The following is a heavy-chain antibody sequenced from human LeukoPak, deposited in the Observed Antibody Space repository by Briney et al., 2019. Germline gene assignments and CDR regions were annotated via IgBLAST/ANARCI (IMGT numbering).Heavy chain of an antibody. V-gene: IGHV3-11*01. CDR1: GFTFSDYY. CDR2: ISSSGSTI. Sequence: PGGSLRLSCAASGFTFSDYYMSWIRQAPGKGLEWVSYISSSGSTIYYADSVKGRFTISRDNSKNTLYLQMNSLRAEDTALYYCAKDFAYGSGSYYTGWGQGTLVTVSS. D-gene: IGHD3-10*01. J-gene: IGHJ4*02. CDR3: AKDFAYGSGSYYTG.